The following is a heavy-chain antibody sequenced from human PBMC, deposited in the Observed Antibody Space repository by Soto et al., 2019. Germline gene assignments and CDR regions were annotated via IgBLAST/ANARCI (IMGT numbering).Heavy chain of an antibody. Sequence: SVEVTCKDSGYTFNGYYMHWVRQAPGQGLEWMGWINPNSGGTNYAQKFQGRVTMTRDTSISTAYMELSSLKASDTAIYYCVADTARTYYFYAMDVWGQGTTVPVSS. CDR1: GYTFNGYY. D-gene: IGHD5-18*01. CDR2: INPNSGGT. V-gene: IGHV1-2*02. J-gene: IGHJ6*02. CDR3: VADTARTYYFYAMDV.